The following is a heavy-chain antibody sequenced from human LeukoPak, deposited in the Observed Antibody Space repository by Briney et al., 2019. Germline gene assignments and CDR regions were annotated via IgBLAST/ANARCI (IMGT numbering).Heavy chain of an antibody. V-gene: IGHV4-61*08. CDR1: GGSVNSGDYY. CDR3: ARLWHDYGDYPDY. J-gene: IGHJ4*02. CDR2: IYYRGST. D-gene: IGHD4-17*01. Sequence: PSETLSLTCIVSGGSVNSGDYYWSWIRQPPGKGLEWIGYIYYRGSTYYNPSLKSRVTISVDTSKNQFSLKLSSVTAADTAVYYCARLWHDYGDYPDYWGQGTLVTVSS.